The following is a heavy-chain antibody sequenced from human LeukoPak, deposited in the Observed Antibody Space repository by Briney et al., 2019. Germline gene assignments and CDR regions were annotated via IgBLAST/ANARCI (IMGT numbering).Heavy chain of an antibody. D-gene: IGHD2-15*01. Sequence: GGSLRLSCAASGFTFSRYWMSWVRQAPGKGPEWVANIKQDGSEKYYVDSVKGRFTISKDNAKNSLYLQMNSLRAEDTAVYYCLRAAASYYYYYGMDVWGQGTTVTVSS. J-gene: IGHJ6*02. V-gene: IGHV3-7*01. CDR2: IKQDGSEK. CDR3: LRAAASYYYYYGMDV. CDR1: GFTFSRYW.